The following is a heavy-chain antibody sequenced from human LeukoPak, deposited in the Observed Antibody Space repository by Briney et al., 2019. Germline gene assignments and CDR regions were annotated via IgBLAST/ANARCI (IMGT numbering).Heavy chain of an antibody. D-gene: IGHD2-21*01. Sequence: SETLSLTCIVSGGSISSFYWSWIRQPPGKGLEWIGYIYYTGSTNYNPSLKSRVTISVDTSKNQFSLKLSSVTAADTAVDHCARGSESDSDNWFDPWGQGTLVTVSS. V-gene: IGHV4-59*01. CDR3: ARGSESDSDNWFDP. CDR2: IYYTGST. J-gene: IGHJ5*02. CDR1: GGSISSFY.